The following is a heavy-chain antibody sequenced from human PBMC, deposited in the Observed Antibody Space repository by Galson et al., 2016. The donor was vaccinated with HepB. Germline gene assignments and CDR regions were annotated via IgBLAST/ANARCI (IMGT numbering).Heavy chain of an antibody. CDR1: GFTFSDYA. Sequence: SLRLSCAASGFTFSDYALNWVRQAPGKGLEWVSTISGRGGGTYYADSVKGRFTISRDNSKNTLLLQMNSLRAEDTARYYCAKGAPYYYDSSGYYGPGDFWGQGTQVTVSS. D-gene: IGHD3-22*01. CDR2: ISGRGGGT. V-gene: IGHV3-23*01. J-gene: IGHJ4*02. CDR3: AKGAPYYYDSSGYYGPGDF.